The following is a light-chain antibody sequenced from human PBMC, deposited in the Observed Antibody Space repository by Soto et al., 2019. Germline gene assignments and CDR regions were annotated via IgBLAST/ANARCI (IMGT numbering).Light chain of an antibody. V-gene: IGKV3-15*01. Sequence: EIVMTQSPATLSVSPGERATLSCRASQSVSSNLAWYQQKPGQAPRLLIYGASTRATGIPARFSGSGSGTEFTLTISSLQSEDFATYYCQQYHSSWTFGQGTKVEFK. CDR2: GAS. CDR3: QQYHSSWT. J-gene: IGKJ1*01. CDR1: QSVSSN.